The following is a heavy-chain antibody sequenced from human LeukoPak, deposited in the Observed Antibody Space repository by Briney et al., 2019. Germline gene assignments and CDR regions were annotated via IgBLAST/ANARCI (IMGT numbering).Heavy chain of an antibody. V-gene: IGHV3-7*01. CDR2: IKQDGSEK. J-gene: IGHJ4*02. CDR3: ARDPPGPFSSSWYPFDY. Sequence: GGSLRLSCAASGFTFSSYWMSWVRQAPGKGLEWVANIKQDGSEKYYVDSVKGRFTISGDNAKNSLYLQMNSLRAEDTAVYYCARDPPGPFSSSWYPFDYWGQGTLVTVSS. CDR1: GFTFSSYW. D-gene: IGHD6-13*01.